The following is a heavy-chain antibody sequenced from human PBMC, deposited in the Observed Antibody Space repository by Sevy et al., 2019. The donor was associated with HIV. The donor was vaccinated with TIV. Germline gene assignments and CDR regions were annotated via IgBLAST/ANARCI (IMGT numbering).Heavy chain of an antibody. CDR3: ITDPAYRGYDEEVINYYFYGMDV. Sequence: GGSLRLSCTASGFTFSSAWMSWVRQAPGKGLEWVGRIKSEFDGGAIDYAAPVKGRFTISREDSKNTVYLQMNSLKTEDTVDYYCITDPAYRGYDEEVINYYFYGMDVWGQGTTVTVSS. CDR2: IKSEFDGGAI. J-gene: IGHJ6*02. D-gene: IGHD5-12*01. CDR1: GFTFSSAW. V-gene: IGHV3-15*01.